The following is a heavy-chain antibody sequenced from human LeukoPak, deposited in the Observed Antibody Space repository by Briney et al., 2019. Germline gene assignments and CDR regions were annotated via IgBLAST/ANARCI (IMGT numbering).Heavy chain of an antibody. CDR1: GFTFSSYA. J-gene: IGHJ5*02. CDR3: ARAVPGPGAILWFDP. CDR2: ISGSGGST. Sequence: HPGGSLRLSCAASGFTFSSYAMSWVRQAPGKGLEWVSAISGSGGSTYYADSVKGRFTISRDNSKNTLYLQMNSLRAEDTAVYYCARAVPGPGAILWFDPWGQGTLVTVSS. V-gene: IGHV3-23*01. D-gene: IGHD2-2*02.